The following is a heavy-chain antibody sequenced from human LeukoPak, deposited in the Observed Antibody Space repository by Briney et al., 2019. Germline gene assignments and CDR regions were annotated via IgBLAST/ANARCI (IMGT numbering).Heavy chain of an antibody. CDR3: ARRLAPYYDFWSGAGAFDI. CDR2: MNPNNGDT. V-gene: IGHV1-8*01. D-gene: IGHD3-3*01. CDR1: GYSFTSYE. J-gene: IGHJ3*02. Sequence: ASVKVSCKASGYSFTSYEINWVRQATGQGLEWMGRMNPNNGDTDFAQRFQGRVTMTRNTSISTAYMELSSLRSEDTAVYFCARRLAPYYDFWSGAGAFDIWGQGTMVTVPS.